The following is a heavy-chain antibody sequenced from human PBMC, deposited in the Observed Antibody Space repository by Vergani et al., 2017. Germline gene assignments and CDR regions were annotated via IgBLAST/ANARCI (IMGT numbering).Heavy chain of an antibody. J-gene: IGHJ6*03. D-gene: IGHD4-11*01. V-gene: IGHV4-34*01. CDR2: IDHTGRP. CDR1: GGSLTSYH. Sequence: QVPLQQWGGGLLKPSETLSLTCVVNGGSLTSYHWTWIRQSPGEGLEWVGDIDHTGRPDYNPSLKSRLTMSVDKSRNQFSLTPNSVTATDTAIYFCARVNTETNGHLYYYYYMDVWGQGTAVTVS. CDR3: ARVNTETNGHLYYYYYMDV.